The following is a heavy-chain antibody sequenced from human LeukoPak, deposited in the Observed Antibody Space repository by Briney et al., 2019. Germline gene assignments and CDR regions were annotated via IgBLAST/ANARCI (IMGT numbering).Heavy chain of an antibody. CDR2: ISGSGGST. D-gene: IGHD6-19*01. Sequence: PGGSLRLSCAASGFTFSIYGMSWVRQAPGKGLEWVSAISGSGGSTYYADSVKGRFTISRDNSKNTLYLQMNSLRAEDTAVYYCARENLAVAGVDYWGQGTLVTVSS. V-gene: IGHV3-23*01. CDR3: ARENLAVAGVDY. CDR1: GFTFSIYG. J-gene: IGHJ4*02.